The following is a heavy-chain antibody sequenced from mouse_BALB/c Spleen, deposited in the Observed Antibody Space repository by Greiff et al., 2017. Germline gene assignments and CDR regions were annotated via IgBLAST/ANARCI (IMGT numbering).Heavy chain of an antibody. V-gene: IGHV2-9*02. D-gene: IGHD1-2*01. Sequence: VQGVESGPGLVAPSQSLSITCTVSGFSLTSYGVHWVRQPPGKGLEWLGVIWAGGSTNYNSALMSRLSISKDNSKSQVFLKMNSLQTDDTAMYYCARTTATYVPYFDYWGQGTTLTVSS. CDR1: GFSLTSYG. J-gene: IGHJ2*01. CDR3: ARTTATYVPYFDY. CDR2: IWAGGST.